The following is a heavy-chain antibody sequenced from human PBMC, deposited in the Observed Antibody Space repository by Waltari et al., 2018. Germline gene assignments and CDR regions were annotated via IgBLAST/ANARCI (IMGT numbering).Heavy chain of an antibody. D-gene: IGHD2-15*01. CDR2: VHGSGKT. Sequence: QLQLRESGQGLVKPSGTLSLTCAVSGASMISTYWWSLVRQSLGNGLQWMGQVHGSGKTNYHPSFASRVTISLDTYNKQFSLRVTSSTAADPAVYYCARDRGRGLYLEFWGPGTLVTVSP. V-gene: IGHV4-4*02. J-gene: IGHJ4*02. CDR3: ARDRGRGLYLEF. CDR1: GASMISTYW.